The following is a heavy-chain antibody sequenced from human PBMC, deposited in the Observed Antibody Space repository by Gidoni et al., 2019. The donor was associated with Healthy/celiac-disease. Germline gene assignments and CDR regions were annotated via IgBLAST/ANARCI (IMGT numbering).Heavy chain of an antibody. V-gene: IGHV3-30*18. J-gene: IGHJ4*02. D-gene: IGHD2-15*01. Sequence: QVQLVESGGGVVQPGRSLRLSCAASGFTFSSYGMHWVRQAPGKGLEWVAVISYDGSNKYYADSVKGRFTISRDNSKNTLYLQMNSLRAEDTAVYYCAKAHSPVYCSGGSCYSGYFDYWGQGTLVTVSS. CDR3: AKAHSPVYCSGGSCYSGYFDY. CDR2: ISYDGSNK. CDR1: GFTFSSYG.